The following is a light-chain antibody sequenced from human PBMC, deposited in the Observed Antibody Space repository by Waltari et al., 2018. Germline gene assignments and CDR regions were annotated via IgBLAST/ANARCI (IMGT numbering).Light chain of an antibody. Sequence: DIVMTQTPLSSPVSLGQPASISCKSSQSLVHRDGSNYFSWLHQRPGQPPRLLIYKISNRCSGVPDRFSGSGAVTDFTLRISRVEPEDVGVYYCMQSTQLPWTFGQGTKVEIK. J-gene: IGKJ1*01. CDR3: MQSTQLPWT. CDR1: QSLVHRDGSNY. V-gene: IGKV2-24*01. CDR2: KIS.